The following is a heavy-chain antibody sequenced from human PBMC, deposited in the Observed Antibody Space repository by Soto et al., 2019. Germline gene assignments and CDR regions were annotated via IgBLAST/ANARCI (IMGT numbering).Heavy chain of an antibody. CDR3: ARDGPGYSSSWHYYYGMDV. D-gene: IGHD6-13*01. Sequence: QVQLVQSGGEVKKPGSSVKVSCKASGGTFSSYAISWVRQAPGQGLEWKGGIIPIFGTANYAQKFQGRVTITADESTSTAYMELSSLRSEDTAVYYCARDGPGYSSSWHYYYGMDVWGQGTTVTVSS. J-gene: IGHJ6*02. CDR2: IIPIFGTA. CDR1: GGTFSSYA. V-gene: IGHV1-69*12.